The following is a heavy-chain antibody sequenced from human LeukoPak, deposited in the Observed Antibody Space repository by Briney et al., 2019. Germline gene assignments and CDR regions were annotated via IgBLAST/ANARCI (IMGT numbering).Heavy chain of an antibody. Sequence: SETLSLTCAVYGGSLSGYYWSWIRQPPGKGLEWIGEINHSGSTNYNPSLKSRVTISVDTSKNQLSLKLSSVTAADTAVYYCARADYSSTWSHDYYYMDVWGKGTTVTVSS. J-gene: IGHJ6*03. CDR3: ARADYSSTWSHDYYYMDV. CDR2: INHSGST. CDR1: GGSLSGYY. D-gene: IGHD6-13*01. V-gene: IGHV4-34*01.